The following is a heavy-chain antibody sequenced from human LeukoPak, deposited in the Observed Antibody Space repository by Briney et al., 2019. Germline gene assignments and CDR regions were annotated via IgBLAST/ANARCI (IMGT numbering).Heavy chain of an antibody. V-gene: IGHV4-31*03. CDR3: ARGTPAAIHYFDY. CDR1: SGSISSGGYY. D-gene: IGHD2-2*02. CDR2: IYYSGST. J-gene: IGHJ4*02. Sequence: SETLSLTCTVSSGSISSGGYYWSWIRQHPGKGLEWIGNIYYSGSTYYNPSLKSRVTISVDTSKNQFSLKLSSVTAADTAVYYCARGTPAAIHYFDYWGQGTLVTVSS.